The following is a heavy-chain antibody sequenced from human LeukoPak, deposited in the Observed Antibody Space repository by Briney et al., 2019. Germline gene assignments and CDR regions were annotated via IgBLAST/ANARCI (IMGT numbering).Heavy chain of an antibody. CDR1: GFTFSNYW. CDR2: IDSDESST. CDR3: ATGVNYAMDV. Sequence: PGGSLRLSCAVSGFTFSNYWMHWIRQAPGKGLVWVSRIDSDESSTTYADSVKGRFTTSRDNAKNTVSLQMNSLRAEDTAVYYCATGVNYAMDVWGQGTTVTVSS. J-gene: IGHJ6*02. D-gene: IGHD4-23*01. V-gene: IGHV3-74*01.